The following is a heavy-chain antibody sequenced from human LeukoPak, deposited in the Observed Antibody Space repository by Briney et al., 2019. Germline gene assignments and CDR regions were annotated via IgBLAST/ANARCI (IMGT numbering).Heavy chain of an antibody. CDR2: IIPIFGTA. CDR3: ASEYSGYDDDGY. Sequence: ASVKVSCKASGGTFSSYAISWVRQAPGQGLEWMGGIIPIFGTANYAQKFQGRVTITTDESTSTAYMELSSLRSEDTAVYYCASEYSGYDDDGYWGQGTLVTVSS. V-gene: IGHV1-69*05. CDR1: GGTFSSYA. D-gene: IGHD5-12*01. J-gene: IGHJ4*02.